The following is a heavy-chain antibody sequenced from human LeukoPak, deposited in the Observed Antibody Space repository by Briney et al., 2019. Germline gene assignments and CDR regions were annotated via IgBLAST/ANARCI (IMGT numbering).Heavy chain of an antibody. Sequence: GASVKVSGKASGYTFTGYYMHWVRQAPGQGLEWMGWINPNSGGTNYAQKFQGRVTMTRDTSISTAYMELSRLRSDDTAVYYCARDQESDFWSGYYDAFDIWGQGTMVTVSS. CDR3: ARDQESDFWSGYYDAFDI. CDR2: INPNSGGT. J-gene: IGHJ3*02. CDR1: GYTFTGYY. V-gene: IGHV1-2*02. D-gene: IGHD3-3*01.